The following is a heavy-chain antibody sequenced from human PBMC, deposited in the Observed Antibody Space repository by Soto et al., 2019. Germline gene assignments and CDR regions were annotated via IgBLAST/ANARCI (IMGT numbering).Heavy chain of an antibody. CDR1: GFTFSSYA. D-gene: IGHD3-3*01. Sequence: PGGSLRLSCAASGFTFSSYAMSWVRQAPGKGLEWVSAISGSGGSTYYADSVKGRFTISRDNSKSTLYLQMNSLRAEDTAVYYWAKDRDLLRFLEWLSYFDYWGQGTLVTVSS. V-gene: IGHV3-23*01. CDR3: AKDRDLLRFLEWLSYFDY. CDR2: ISGSGGST. J-gene: IGHJ4*02.